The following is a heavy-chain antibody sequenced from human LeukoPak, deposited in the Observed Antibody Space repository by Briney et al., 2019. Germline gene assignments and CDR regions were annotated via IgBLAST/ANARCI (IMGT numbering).Heavy chain of an antibody. D-gene: IGHD6-19*01. CDR2: IIPIFGTA. J-gene: IGHJ4*02. CDR3: ARDGVAEYYFDY. CDR1: GGTFSSYA. V-gene: IGHV1-69*05. Sequence: SVKVSCKASGGTFSSYAISWVRQAPGQGLEWMGGIIPIFGTANHAQKFQGRVTISTDESTSTAYMGLSSLRSDDTAVYYCARDGVAEYYFDYWDQGTLVTVSS.